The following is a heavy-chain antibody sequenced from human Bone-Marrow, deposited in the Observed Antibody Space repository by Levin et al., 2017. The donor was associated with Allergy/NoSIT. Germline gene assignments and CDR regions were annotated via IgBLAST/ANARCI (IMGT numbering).Heavy chain of an antibody. D-gene: IGHD3-9*01. CDR3: ARLSLTFYDILTGYYSPIGTFDY. J-gene: IGHJ4*02. CDR2: IYYSGST. Sequence: SETLSLTFNVSGGSINSGDSYWSWIRQPPGKGLEWIGYIYYSGSTYYNPSLKSRITISIDTSKSQFSLQLSSVTAADTAVYYCARLSLTFYDILTGYYSPIGTFDYWGQGTLVTVSS. CDR1: GGSINSGDSY. V-gene: IGHV4-30-4*01.